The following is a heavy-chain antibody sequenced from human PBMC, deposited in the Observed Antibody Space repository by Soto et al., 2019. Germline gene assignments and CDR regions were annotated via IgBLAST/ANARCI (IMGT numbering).Heavy chain of an antibody. CDR3: ARAGDSSGYIGADWFDP. D-gene: IGHD3-22*01. CDR2: IYYSGST. CDR1: GGSISSGDYY. J-gene: IGHJ5*02. V-gene: IGHV4-30-4*01. Sequence: SETLSLTCTFSGGSISSGDYYWSWIRQPPGKGLEWIGYIYYSGSTYYNPSLKSRVTISVDTSKNQFSLKLSSVTAADTAVYYCARAGDSSGYIGADWFDPWGQGTLVTVSS.